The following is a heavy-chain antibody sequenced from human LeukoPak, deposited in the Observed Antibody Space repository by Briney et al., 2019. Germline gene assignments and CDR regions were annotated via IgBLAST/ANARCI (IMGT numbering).Heavy chain of an antibody. V-gene: IGHV5-51*01. Sequence: GESLKISCKGSGYSFTNNWIAWVRQMPGKGLEWMGIIFPGDSDTRYSPSFQGQVTISADKSISTAYLQWSSLKASDTAMYYCARSRYSSSSGMDPWAQGTRVTVPS. CDR2: IFPGDSDT. CDR1: GYSFTNNW. CDR3: ARSRYSSSSGMDP. J-gene: IGHJ5*02. D-gene: IGHD6-6*01.